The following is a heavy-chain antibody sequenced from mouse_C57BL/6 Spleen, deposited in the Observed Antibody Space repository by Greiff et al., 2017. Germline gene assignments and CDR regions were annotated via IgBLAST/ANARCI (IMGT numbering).Heavy chain of an antibody. D-gene: IGHD4-1*01. V-gene: IGHV5-4*01. CDR3: AREGLGPWFAY. J-gene: IGHJ3*01. Sequence: EVMLVESGGGLVKPGGSLKLSCAASGFTFSSYAMSWVRQTPEKRLEWVATISDGGSYTYYPDNVKGRFTISRDNAKNNLYLQMSHLKSEDTAMYYCAREGLGPWFAYGGQGTLVTVSA. CDR1: GFTFSSYA. CDR2: ISDGGSYT.